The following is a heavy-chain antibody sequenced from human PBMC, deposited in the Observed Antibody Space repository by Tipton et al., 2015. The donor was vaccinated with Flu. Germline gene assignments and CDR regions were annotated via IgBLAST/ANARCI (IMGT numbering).Heavy chain of an antibody. CDR2: IYTSGST. J-gene: IGHJ5*02. CDR1: GGSISSGSYY. Sequence: TLSLTCTVSGGSISSGSYYGSWIRQPAGKGLEWIGRIYTSGSTNYNPSLKSRVTISVDTSKNQFSLTLSSVTAADTAIYYCARGYYDSVSYYNNPPDWFDPWGQGTLVTVSS. D-gene: IGHD3-10*01. CDR3: ARGYYDSVSYYNNPPDWFDP. V-gene: IGHV4-61*02.